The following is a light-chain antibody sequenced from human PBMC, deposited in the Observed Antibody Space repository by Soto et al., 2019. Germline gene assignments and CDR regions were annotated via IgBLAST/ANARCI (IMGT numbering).Light chain of an antibody. J-gene: IGKJ4*01. CDR3: QHRSSWPLT. CDR2: DAS. V-gene: IGKV3-11*01. CDR1: QSVSIY. Sequence: EIVLTQSPATLSSSPGERATLSCRASQSVSIYLAWYQQKPGQAPRLLIYDASNRATGIPARFSGSGSGTDFTLTISSLEPEDFAVYYCQHRSSWPLTFGGGTKMEIK.